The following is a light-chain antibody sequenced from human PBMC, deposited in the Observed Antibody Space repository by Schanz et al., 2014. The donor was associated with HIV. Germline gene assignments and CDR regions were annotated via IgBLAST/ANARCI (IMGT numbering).Light chain of an antibody. CDR2: GAS. CDR3: QQYGSSPLT. CDR1: QSLSSNI. V-gene: IGKV3-20*01. Sequence: EIVLTQSPGTLSLSPGERATLSCWASQSLSSNILAWYQHKPGQAPRLLIYGASTRATDIPARFSGSGSGTEFTLTISGLEPEDFAVYYCQQYGSSPLTFGGGTKVEFK. J-gene: IGKJ4*01.